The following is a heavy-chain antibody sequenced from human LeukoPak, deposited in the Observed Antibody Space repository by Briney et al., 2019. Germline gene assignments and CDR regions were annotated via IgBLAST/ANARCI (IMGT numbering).Heavy chain of an antibody. CDR2: ISWDGGST. V-gene: IGHV3-43*01. CDR3: AKDPHSYGMGV. CDR1: GFTSDDYT. J-gene: IGHJ6*02. Sequence: GGSLRLSCAASGFTSDDYTMHWVRQAPGKGLEWVSLISWDGGSTYYADSVKGRFTISRDNSKNSLYLQMNSLRTEDTALYYCAKDPHSYGMGVWGQGTTVTVSS.